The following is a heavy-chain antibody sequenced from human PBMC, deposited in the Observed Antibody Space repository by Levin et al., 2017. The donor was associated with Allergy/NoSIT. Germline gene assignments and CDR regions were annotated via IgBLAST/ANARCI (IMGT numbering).Heavy chain of an antibody. CDR1: GGSISSYY. CDR3: ARRAYNWNDLCPYFDY. Sequence: SETLSLTCTVSGGSISSYYWSWIRQPPGKGLEWIGYIYYSGSTNYNPSLKSRVTISVDTSKNQFSLKLSSVTAADTAVYYCARRAYNWNDLCPYFDYWGQGTLVTVSS. V-gene: IGHV4-59*01. J-gene: IGHJ4*02. D-gene: IGHD1-20*01. CDR2: IYYSGST.